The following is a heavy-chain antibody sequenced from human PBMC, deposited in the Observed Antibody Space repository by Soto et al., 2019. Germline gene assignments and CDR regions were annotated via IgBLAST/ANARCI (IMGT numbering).Heavy chain of an antibody. CDR3: ARLATDSSWKYYYYGMDV. CDR1: GYSFTSYW. D-gene: IGHD6-13*01. V-gene: IGHV5-51*01. J-gene: IGHJ6*02. CDR2: IYPGDSDT. Sequence: GESLKISCKGSGYSFTSYWIGWVRQMPGKGLEWMGIIYPGDSDTRYSPSFQGQVTISADKSISTAYLQWSSLKAPDTAMYYCARLATDSSWKYYYYGMDVWGQGTTVTVSS.